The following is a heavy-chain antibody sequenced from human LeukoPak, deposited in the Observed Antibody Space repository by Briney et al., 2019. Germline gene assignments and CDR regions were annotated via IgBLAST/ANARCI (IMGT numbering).Heavy chain of an antibody. CDR3: ARVPIVVVVAARTRYYYYYMDV. V-gene: IGHV3-7*01. CDR1: GFTFSSYW. D-gene: IGHD2-15*01. CDR2: IKQDGSEK. J-gene: IGHJ6*03. Sequence: GGSLRLYCAASGFTFSSYWMSWVRQAPGKGLEWVANIKQDGSEKYYVDSVEGRFTISRDNAKNSLYLQMNSLRAEDTAVYYCARVPIVVVVAARTRYYYYYMDVWGKGTTVTVSS.